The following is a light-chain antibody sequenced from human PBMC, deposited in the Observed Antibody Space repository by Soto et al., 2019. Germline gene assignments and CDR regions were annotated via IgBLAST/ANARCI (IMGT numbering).Light chain of an antibody. Sequence: EIVFTQSPGTLSLSPGERATLSCRASQSVRSSHLAWYQQKPGQAPRLLISGASSRATGIPDRFSGSGSGTDFTLTITRVEPEDFAVYYCQQYATSPLTFGGGTKVDIK. CDR2: GAS. J-gene: IGKJ4*01. V-gene: IGKV3-20*01. CDR3: QQYATSPLT. CDR1: QSVRSSH.